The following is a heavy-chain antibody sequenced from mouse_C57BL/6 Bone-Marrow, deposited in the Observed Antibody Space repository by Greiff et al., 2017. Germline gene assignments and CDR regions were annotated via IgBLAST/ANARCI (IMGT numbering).Heavy chain of an antibody. J-gene: IGHJ4*01. CDR2: INPNNGGT. CDR3: ARYHYAPHYYAMDY. V-gene: IGHV1-18*01. Sequence: EVQLQQSGPELVKPGASVKIPCKASGYTFTDYNMDWVKQSHGKSLEWIGDINPNNGGTIYNQKFKGKATLTVDKSSSTAYMELRSLTSEDTAVYYCARYHYAPHYYAMDYWGQGTSVTVSS. D-gene: IGHD1-1*02. CDR1: GYTFTDYN.